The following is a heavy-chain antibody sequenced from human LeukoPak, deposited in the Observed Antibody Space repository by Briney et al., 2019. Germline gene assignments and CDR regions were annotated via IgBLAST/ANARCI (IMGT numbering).Heavy chain of an antibody. CDR3: ARSAARLRYYYAMDV. Sequence: GGSLRLSCAAAGFTFSTYAMSWVRQAPGKGLEWLSAVSGSGGSTYYADSVKGRFTISRHNSKNTLYLQMSSLRAEDTAVYFCARSAARLRYYYAMDVWGQGTTVTVCS. V-gene: IGHV3-23*01. CDR2: VSGSGGST. CDR1: GFTFSTYA. D-gene: IGHD6-6*01. J-gene: IGHJ6*02.